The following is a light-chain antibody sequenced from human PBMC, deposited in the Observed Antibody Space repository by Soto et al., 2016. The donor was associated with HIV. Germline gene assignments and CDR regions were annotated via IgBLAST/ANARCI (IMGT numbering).Light chain of an antibody. CDR1: SLRNYY. CDR3: NCRDRSGNHRV. J-gene: IGLJ3*02. CDR2: DKN. V-gene: IGLV3-19*01. Sequence: SSELTQDPAVSVALGQTVRITCQGDSLRNYYANWYQQKPGQAPILVMYDKNNRPSGIPDRFSASTSGNTASLTITGAQAEDEADYYCNCRDRSGNHRVFGGGTKLTVL.